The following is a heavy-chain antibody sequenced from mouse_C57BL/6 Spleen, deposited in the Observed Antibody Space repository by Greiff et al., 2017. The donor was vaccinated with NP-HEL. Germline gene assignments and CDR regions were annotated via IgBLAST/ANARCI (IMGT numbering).Heavy chain of an antibody. CDR2: ISYDGSN. V-gene: IGHV3-6*01. CDR1: GYSITSGYY. CDR3: AELRVWYFDV. D-gene: IGHD1-1*01. J-gene: IGHJ1*03. Sequence: EVQLVESGPGLVKPSQSLSLTCSVTGYSITSGYYWNWIRQFPGNKLEWMGYISYDGSNNYNPSLKNRISITRDTSKNQFFLKLNSVTTEDTATYYCAELRVWYFDVWGTGTTVTVSS.